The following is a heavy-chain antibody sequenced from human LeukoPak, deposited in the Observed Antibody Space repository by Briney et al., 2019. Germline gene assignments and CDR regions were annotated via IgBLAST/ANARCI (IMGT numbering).Heavy chain of an antibody. J-gene: IGHJ4*02. Sequence: PSETLSLTCTVSGGSISTYYWSWIRQSPGKGLEWIGYIFYTGSTNYNPSLKSRVAISVDTSKNQFSLRRSSVTAAYTAVYFCARIAYSGYDFRGGADYWGQGTLVTVSS. CDR2: IFYTGST. CDR1: GGSISTYY. V-gene: IGHV4-59*01. CDR3: ARIAYSGYDFRGGADY. D-gene: IGHD5-12*01.